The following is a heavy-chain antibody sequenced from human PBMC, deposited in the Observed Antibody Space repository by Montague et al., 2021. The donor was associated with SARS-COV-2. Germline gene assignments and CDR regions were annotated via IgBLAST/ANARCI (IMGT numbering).Heavy chain of an antibody. D-gene: IGHD3-9*01. V-gene: IGHV2-70*01. CDR3: ARIRDYDILTGAYSGFDY. J-gene: IGHJ4*02. CDR1: GFSLSTSGMC. CDR2: IDWDDDK. Sequence: PALVKPTQTLTLTCTFSGFSLSTSGMCVSWIRQPPGKALEWLALIDWDDDKYYSTSLKTRLTISKDTSKNQVVLTMTNMDPVDTAKYYCARIRDYDILTGAYSGFDYWGQGTLVTVSS.